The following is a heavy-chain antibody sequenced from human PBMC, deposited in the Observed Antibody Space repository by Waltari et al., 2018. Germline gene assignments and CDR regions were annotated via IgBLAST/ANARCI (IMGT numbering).Heavy chain of an antibody. CDR1: GFTFSSHG. V-gene: IGHV3-30*18. D-gene: IGHD6-13*01. CDR2: VSTDGATT. Sequence: QVHLVESGGGVVQPGRSLRLSCAASGFTFSSHGMHWVRQAPGKGLGWVAVVSTDGATTYYTNSVKGRFTISRDNSKNTLYLQMNSLMLEDTAVYYCANEGAAAARFAFDFWGQGTTVIVSS. CDR3: ANEGAAAARFAFDF. J-gene: IGHJ3*01.